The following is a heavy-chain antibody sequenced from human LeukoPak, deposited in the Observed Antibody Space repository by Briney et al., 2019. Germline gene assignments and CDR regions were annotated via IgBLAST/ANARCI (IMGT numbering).Heavy chain of an antibody. V-gene: IGHV4-39*01. J-gene: IGHJ6*02. D-gene: IGHD5-12*01. CDR2: IYYSGST. CDR3: ARMIVATIRIGVYFYHGMDV. CDR1: GGSISSSSYY. Sequence: PSETLSLTCTVSGGSISSSSYYWGWIRQPPGKGLEWIGSIYYSGSTYYNPSLKSRVTISVDTSKNQISLQLTSVTAADTAVYYCARMIVATIRIGVYFYHGMDVWGQGTTVTVSS.